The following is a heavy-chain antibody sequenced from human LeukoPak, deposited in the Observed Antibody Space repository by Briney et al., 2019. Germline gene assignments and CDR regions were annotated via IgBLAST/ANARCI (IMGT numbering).Heavy chain of an antibody. CDR3: ARSIRPQLGIPDAFDI. CDR1: GYTFTGYY. CDR2: INPNSGGT. D-gene: IGHD7-27*01. V-gene: IGHV1-2*02. Sequence: ASVKVSCKASGYTFTGYYIHWVRQAPGQGLEWMGWINPNSGGTNYAQKFQGRVTMTRDTSISTAYMELSRLRSDDTAVYYCARSIRPQLGIPDAFDIWGQGTMVTVSS. J-gene: IGHJ3*02.